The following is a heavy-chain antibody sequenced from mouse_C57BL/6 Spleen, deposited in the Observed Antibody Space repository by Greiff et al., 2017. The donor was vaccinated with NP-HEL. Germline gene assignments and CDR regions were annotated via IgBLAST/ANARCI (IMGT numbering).Heavy chain of an antibody. CDR3: TKAYYSNYVYFDY. CDR1: GYTFTSYW. Sequence: VQLQQSGTVLARPGASVKMSCKTSGYTFTSYWMHWVKQRPGQGLEWIGAIYPGNSDPSYNQKFKGKAKLTAVTSASTAYMELSSLTNEDSAVNDGTKAYYSNYVYFDYWGQGTTLTVSS. J-gene: IGHJ2*01. CDR2: IYPGNSDP. D-gene: IGHD2-5*01. V-gene: IGHV1-5*01.